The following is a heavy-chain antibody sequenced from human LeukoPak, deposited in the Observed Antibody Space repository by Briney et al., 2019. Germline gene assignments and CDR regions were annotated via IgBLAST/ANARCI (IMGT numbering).Heavy chain of an antibody. CDR3: ARQGIAINWFDP. Sequence: ASVKVSCKASGYTFTGYYMHWVRQAPGQGLEWMGRINPNSGGTNYAQKFQGRVTMTRDTSISTAYMELSRLRSGDTAVYYCARQGIAINWFDPWGQGTLVTVSS. CDR2: INPNSGGT. J-gene: IGHJ5*02. V-gene: IGHV1-2*06. CDR1: GYTFTGYY. D-gene: IGHD6-13*01.